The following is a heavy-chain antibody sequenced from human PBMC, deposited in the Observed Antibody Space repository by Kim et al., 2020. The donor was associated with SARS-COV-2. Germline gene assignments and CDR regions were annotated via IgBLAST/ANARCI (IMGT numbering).Heavy chain of an antibody. V-gene: IGHV1-2*02. J-gene: IGHJ6*02. CDR3: ARDLRDCTNGVCYPLAYYYYGMDV. D-gene: IGHD2-8*01. CDR2: INPNSGGT. CDR1: GYTFTGYY. Sequence: ASVKVSCKASGYTFTGYYMHWVRQAPGQGLEWMGWINPNSGGTNYAQKFQGRVTMTRDTSISTAYMELSRLRSDDTAVYYCARDLRDCTNGVCYPLAYYYYGMDVWGQGTTVTVSS.